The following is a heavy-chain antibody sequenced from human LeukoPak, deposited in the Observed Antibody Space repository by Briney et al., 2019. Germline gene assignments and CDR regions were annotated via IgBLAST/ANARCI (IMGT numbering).Heavy chain of an antibody. J-gene: IGHJ4*02. CDR2: INPNSGGT. Sequence: ASVKVSCKASGYTFTDYYMHWLRQAPGQGLEWMGWINPNSGGTKYAQKFEGRVTMTRDTSISMAYMDLSSLRSGDTGVYYCARDGSLDYWGQGTLVTVSS. CDR3: ARDGSLDY. CDR1: GYTFTDYY. D-gene: IGHD1-26*01. V-gene: IGHV1-2*02.